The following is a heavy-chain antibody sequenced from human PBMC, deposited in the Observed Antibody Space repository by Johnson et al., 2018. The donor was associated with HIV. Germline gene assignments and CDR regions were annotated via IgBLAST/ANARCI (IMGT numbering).Heavy chain of an antibody. CDR1: GFAFSSYA. Sequence: VLLLESGGGLVQPGGSLRLSCAASGFAFSSYAMTWVRQAPGKGLEWVSSISGSDGSTYYADSVKGQFTISRDNSKNTLYLQMSSLRAEDTAIYYCAKGRYSSSWYLAGAFDIWGQGTMVTVSS. V-gene: IGHV3-23*01. D-gene: IGHD6-13*01. CDR3: AKGRYSSSWYLAGAFDI. CDR2: ISGSDGST. J-gene: IGHJ3*02.